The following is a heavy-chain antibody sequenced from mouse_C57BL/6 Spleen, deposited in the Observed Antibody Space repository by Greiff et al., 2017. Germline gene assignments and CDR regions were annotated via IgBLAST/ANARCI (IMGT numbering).Heavy chain of an antibody. V-gene: IGHV1-15*01. CDR1: GYTFTDYE. D-gene: IGHD2-2*01. CDR2: IDPETGGT. CDR3: TKGVIDY. J-gene: IGHJ2*01. Sequence: QVQLKQSGAELVRPGASVTLSCKASGYTFTDYEMHWVKQTPVHGLEWIGAIDPETGGTAYNQKFKGKAILTADKSSSTACMELRSLTSEDSAVYYCTKGVIDYWGQGTTLTVSS.